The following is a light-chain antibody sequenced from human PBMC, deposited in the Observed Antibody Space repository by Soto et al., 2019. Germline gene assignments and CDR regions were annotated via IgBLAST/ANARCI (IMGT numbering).Light chain of an antibody. CDR2: DST. J-gene: IGKJ5*01. CDR3: QQRNVWPPIT. V-gene: IGKV3-11*01. Sequence: VLTQSPATLSLSPGERATLSCRASQSIHTSLAWYQQKSGKPPRLVIYDSTLRANGVPDRFGGSRSGTEFTLTINSLEPEDFAVYYCQQRNVWPPITFGQGTRLRL. CDR1: QSIHTS.